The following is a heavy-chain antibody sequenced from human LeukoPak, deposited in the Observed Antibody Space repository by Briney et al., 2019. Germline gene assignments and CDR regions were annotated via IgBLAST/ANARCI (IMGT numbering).Heavy chain of an antibody. Sequence: SVKVSCKASGYTFTSYGISWVRQAPGQGLEWMGRIIPIFGTANYAQKFQGRVTITTDESTSTAYMELSSLRSEDTAVYYCARGQWEPYEKYYYYYYYMDVWGKGTTVTVSS. V-gene: IGHV1-69*05. CDR1: GYTFTSYG. J-gene: IGHJ6*03. CDR3: ARGQWEPYEKYYYYYYYMDV. D-gene: IGHD1-26*01. CDR2: IIPIFGTA.